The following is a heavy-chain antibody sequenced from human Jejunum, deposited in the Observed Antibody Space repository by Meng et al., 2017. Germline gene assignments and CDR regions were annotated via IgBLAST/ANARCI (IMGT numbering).Heavy chain of an antibody. CDR3: ATNLAATGMEWAGFGS. D-gene: IGHD6-13*01. V-gene: IGHV1-2*02. Sequence: ASVKVSCKASGYTFTDYYIHWVRQAPRQGLEWMGWINPNSGATKYAQKFQGRVTMTWDTSINTAYMELSSLKSDDTAVYYFATNLAATGMEWAGFGSWGQGTLVTVSS. CDR2: INPNSGAT. CDR1: GYTFTDYY. J-gene: IGHJ4*02.